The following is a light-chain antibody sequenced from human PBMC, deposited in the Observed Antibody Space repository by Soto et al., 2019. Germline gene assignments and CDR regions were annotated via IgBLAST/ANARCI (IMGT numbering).Light chain of an antibody. V-gene: IGKV1-5*01. Sequence: DIQMTQSPSTLSASVGDRVTITCRASQTISSWLAWYQQKPGKASKLLIYAASTLESGVSSRFSGRGSGTEFTLTINSLQPEDFATYYCQQYKSYLRTFGQGTKVDIK. CDR2: AAS. J-gene: IGKJ1*01. CDR3: QQYKSYLRT. CDR1: QTISSW.